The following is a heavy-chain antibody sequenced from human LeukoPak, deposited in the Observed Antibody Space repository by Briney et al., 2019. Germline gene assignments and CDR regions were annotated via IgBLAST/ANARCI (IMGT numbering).Heavy chain of an antibody. CDR3: ARHGSGSVSGMDV. CDR2: IYYSWST. CDR1: GGSISSYY. Sequence: SETLSLTCTVSGGSISSYYWSWIRQPPGKGLEWIGYIYYSWSTNYNPSLKSRVTISVDTSKNQFSLKLSSVTAADTAVYYCARHGSGSVSGMDVWGQGTTVTVSS. D-gene: IGHD3-10*01. V-gene: IGHV4-59*08. J-gene: IGHJ6*02.